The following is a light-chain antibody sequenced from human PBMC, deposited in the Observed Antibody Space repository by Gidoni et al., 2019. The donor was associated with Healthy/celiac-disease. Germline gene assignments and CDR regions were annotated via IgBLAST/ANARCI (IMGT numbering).Light chain of an antibody. J-gene: IGKJ1*01. CDR2: GAS. CDR3: QQYGSSPQA. Sequence: IVLTQSPGTLSLSPGERATLSCRASQSVRSSYLAWYQQKPGQAPRLLSYGASSRATGIPDRFSGSVSGTDFTLTISRLEPEDFAVYYCQQYGSSPQAFGQGTKVEIK. V-gene: IGKV3-20*01. CDR1: QSVRSSY.